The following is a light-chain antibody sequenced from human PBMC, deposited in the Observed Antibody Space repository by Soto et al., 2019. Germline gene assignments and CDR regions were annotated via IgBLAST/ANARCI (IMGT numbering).Light chain of an antibody. CDR3: QQYHNLWT. V-gene: IGKV3-15*01. CDR1: QSVSSY. CDR2: DAS. Sequence: EIVFTQSPATLSVSPGERATLSCRASQSVSSYLAWYQQKPGQAPRLLIYDASNRATGVPARISGSVSGTEFTLTITSLQSEDFALYYCQQYHNLWTFGQGTKVDIK. J-gene: IGKJ1*01.